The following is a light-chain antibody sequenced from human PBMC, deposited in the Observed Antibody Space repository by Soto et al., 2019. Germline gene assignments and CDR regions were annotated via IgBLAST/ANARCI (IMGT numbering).Light chain of an antibody. CDR3: QQRSNWLT. CDR2: DAS. V-gene: IGKV3-11*01. J-gene: IGKJ4*01. Sequence: EIVLTQSQATLSLSPGERATLSCRASQSVSSYLAWYQQKPGQAPRLLIYDASSRATGIPARFSGSGSGTDFTLTISSLEPEDFAVYYCQQRSNWLTFGGGTKVEL. CDR1: QSVSSY.